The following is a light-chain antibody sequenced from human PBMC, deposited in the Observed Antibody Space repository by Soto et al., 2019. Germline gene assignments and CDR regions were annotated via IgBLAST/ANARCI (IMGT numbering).Light chain of an antibody. CDR3: KSYRTSTTHPYV. J-gene: IGLJ1*01. CDR1: SSDVGGYNY. Sequence: QSALTQPASVSGSPGQSITISCAGTSSDVGGYNYVSWYQQHAGKAPKLIIFEVTNRPSGVSDRFSGSKSCNTASLTISGLQADDEADYYCKSYRTSTTHPYVFGTGTKLTVL. CDR2: EVT. V-gene: IGLV2-14*01.